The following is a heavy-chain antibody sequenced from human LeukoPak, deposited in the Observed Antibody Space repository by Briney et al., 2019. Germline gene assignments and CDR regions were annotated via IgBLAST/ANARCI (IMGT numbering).Heavy chain of an antibody. Sequence: PGGSLRLFCAASGFTFSSYAMRWVRQAPGKGLEWVSAISGSGGSTYYADSVKGRFTISRDNSKNTLYLQMNSLRAEDTAVYYCAKGTLPDNYDFWSGYLENYYFDYWGQGTLVTVSS. D-gene: IGHD3-3*01. J-gene: IGHJ4*02. V-gene: IGHV3-23*01. CDR2: ISGSGGST. CDR3: AKGTLPDNYDFWSGYLENYYFDY. CDR1: GFTFSSYA.